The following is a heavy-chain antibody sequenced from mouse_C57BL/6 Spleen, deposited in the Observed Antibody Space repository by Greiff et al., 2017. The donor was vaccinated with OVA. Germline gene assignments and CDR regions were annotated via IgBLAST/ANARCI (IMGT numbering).Heavy chain of an antibody. V-gene: IGHV1-81*01. J-gene: IGHJ1*03. D-gene: IGHD1-1*01. CDR1: GYTFTSYG. CDR3: ARYGTTVGPPWYFDV. CDR2: IYPRSGNT. Sequence: QVQLQQSGAELARPGASVKLSCKASGYTFTSYGISWVKQRTGQGLEWIGEIYPRSGNTYYNEKFKGKATLTADKSSSTAYMELRSLTSEDSAVDFWARYGTTVGPPWYFDVWGTGTTVTVSS.